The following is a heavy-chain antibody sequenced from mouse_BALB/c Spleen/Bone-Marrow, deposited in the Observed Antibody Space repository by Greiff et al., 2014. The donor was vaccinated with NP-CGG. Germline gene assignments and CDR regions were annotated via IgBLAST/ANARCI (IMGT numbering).Heavy chain of an antibody. Sequence: QVQLQQPGVELVRPGTSVKVSCKASGYAFTNYWIEWVKQRPGQGLEWIGVINPGSGGINYNEKFKGKATLTADKSSNTAYMQLSSLTSDDSAVYFCARELGRGFAYGGQGTLVTVSA. D-gene: IGHD4-1*01. V-gene: IGHV1-54*01. J-gene: IGHJ3*01. CDR3: ARELGRGFAY. CDR2: INPGSGGI. CDR1: GYAFTNYW.